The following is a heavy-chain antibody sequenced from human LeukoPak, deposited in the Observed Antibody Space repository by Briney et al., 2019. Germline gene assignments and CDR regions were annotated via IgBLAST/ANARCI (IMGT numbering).Heavy chain of an antibody. CDR1: GGSISSSSYY. CDR2: IYYSGST. V-gene: IGHV4-39*07. Sequence: SETLSLTCTVSGGSISSSSYYWGWIRQPPGKGLEWIGSIYYSGSTYYNPSLKSRVTISVDTSKNQFSLKLSSVTAADTAVYYCAREERRRDGYNNSGHYFDYWGQGTLVTVSS. CDR3: AREERRRDGYNNSGHYFDY. J-gene: IGHJ4*02. D-gene: IGHD5-24*01.